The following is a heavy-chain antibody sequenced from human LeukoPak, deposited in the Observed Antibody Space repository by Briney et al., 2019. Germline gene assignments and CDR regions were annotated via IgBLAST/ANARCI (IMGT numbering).Heavy chain of an antibody. J-gene: IGHJ4*02. Sequence: GGSLRLSCAGSGFTFSSYSMNWVRQAPGKGLEWVSVIYRHGGTAYADSVQGRFSISRDNSKNTVDLQMNSLRAEDTAVYYCARDVIYASEIYSYGDSWGQGTLVTVSS. CDR3: ARDVIYASEIYSYGDS. V-gene: IGHV3-66*01. CDR1: GFTFSSYS. D-gene: IGHD3-16*01. CDR2: IYRHGGT.